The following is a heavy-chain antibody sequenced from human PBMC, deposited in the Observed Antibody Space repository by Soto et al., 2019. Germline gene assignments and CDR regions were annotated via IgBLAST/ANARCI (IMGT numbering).Heavy chain of an antibody. CDR1: GRTFSSYA. Sequence: SVKVSCKASGRTFSSYAISWVRQAPGQGLEWMGGIIPIFGTANYAQKFQGRVTITADKSTSTAYMELSSLRSEDTAVYYCARVAPYCGGDCYAGGVYYYGMDVWGQGTTVTSP. CDR3: ARVAPYCGGDCYAGGVYYYGMDV. V-gene: IGHV1-69*06. J-gene: IGHJ6*02. D-gene: IGHD2-21*02. CDR2: IIPIFGTA.